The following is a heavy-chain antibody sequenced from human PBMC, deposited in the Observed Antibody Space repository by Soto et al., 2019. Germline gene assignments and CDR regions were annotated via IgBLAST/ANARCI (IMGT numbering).Heavy chain of an antibody. CDR2: ISSSGSTI. Sequence: GGSLRLSCAASGFTFSDYYMSWIRQAPGKGLEWVSYISSSGSTIYYADSVKGRFTISRDNAKNSLYLQMNSLRAEDTAVYYCASQPGDIDNWFDPWGQGTLVTVSS. CDR3: ASQPGDIDNWFDP. J-gene: IGHJ5*02. CDR1: GFTFSDYY. D-gene: IGHD5-12*01. V-gene: IGHV3-11*01.